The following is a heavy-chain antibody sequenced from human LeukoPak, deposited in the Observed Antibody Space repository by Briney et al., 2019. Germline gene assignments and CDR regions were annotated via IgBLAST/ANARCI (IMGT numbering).Heavy chain of an antibody. CDR1: GFTFSSYA. V-gene: IGHV3-48*03. CDR3: ARMDSSGYFDY. D-gene: IGHD3-22*01. CDR2: ISSSGGTI. J-gene: IGHJ4*02. Sequence: PGGSLRLSCAASGFTFSSYAMHWVRQAPGKGLEWVSYISSSGGTIYYADSVKGRFTISRDNAKNSLYLQMNSLRAEDTAVYYCARMDSSGYFDYWGQGTLVTVSS.